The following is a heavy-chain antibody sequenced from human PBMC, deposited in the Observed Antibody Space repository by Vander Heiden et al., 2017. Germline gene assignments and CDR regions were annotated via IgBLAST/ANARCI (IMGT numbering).Heavy chain of an antibody. J-gene: IGHJ4*02. Sequence: QVQLFDSGGGVVQPGRRRRLSCAPPGFAFSVYAMHWVPPASGKGPEGVSSISYGGSSKYYADSVKGRFTISRDNSNNTVYLQMNSLRGEDTSVYYCSRGADGSSSGREFDHWGQGTLVTVSS. CDR2: ISYGGSSK. CDR1: GFAFSVYA. D-gene: IGHD6-6*01. CDR3: SRGADGSSSGREFDH. V-gene: IGHV3-30-3*01.